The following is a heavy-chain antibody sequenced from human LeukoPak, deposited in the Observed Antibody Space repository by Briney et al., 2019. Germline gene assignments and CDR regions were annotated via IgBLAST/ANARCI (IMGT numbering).Heavy chain of an antibody. V-gene: IGHV4-59*12. Sequence: SETLSLTCTVSGGSISSYYWSWIRQPPGKGLEWIGYIYYSGSTNYNPSLKSRVTISVDTSKNQFSLQLNSVTPEDTAVYYCARVTGYSSGWSFDYWGQGTLVTVSS. D-gene: IGHD6-19*01. CDR1: GGSISSYY. CDR2: IYYSGST. J-gene: IGHJ4*02. CDR3: ARVTGYSSGWSFDY.